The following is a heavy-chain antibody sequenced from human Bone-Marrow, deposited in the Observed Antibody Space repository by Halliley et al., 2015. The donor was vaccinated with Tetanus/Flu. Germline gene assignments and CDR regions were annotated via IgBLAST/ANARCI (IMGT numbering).Heavy chain of an antibody. V-gene: IGHV3-64D*08. CDR1: GFNFFNYA. D-gene: IGHD3-10*01. J-gene: IGHJ4*02. CDR3: VQVKSGVRDF. CDR2: ILSDGMST. Sequence: SLRLSCSASGFNFFNYAMHWVRQAPGKGLEYVSSILSDGMSTYFADSVKGRFTISRDNSSNTLVLHMSSLRPEDTARYYCVQVKSGVRDFWGPGTLVSVSS.